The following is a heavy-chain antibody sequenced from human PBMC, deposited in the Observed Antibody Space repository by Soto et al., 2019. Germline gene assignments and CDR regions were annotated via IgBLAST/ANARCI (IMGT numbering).Heavy chain of an antibody. J-gene: IGHJ4*02. CDR3: ARRNDFDY. Sequence: SETLSLTCTVSGGSFSSTSYYWGWIRQPPGKGLEWIGSIYYSGSYYNPSLKSRVTISVDTSKNQFSLSLSSVTAADTALYYCARRNDFDYWGQGTLVTVSS. V-gene: IGHV4-39*01. CDR1: GGSFSSTSYY. CDR2: IYYSGS.